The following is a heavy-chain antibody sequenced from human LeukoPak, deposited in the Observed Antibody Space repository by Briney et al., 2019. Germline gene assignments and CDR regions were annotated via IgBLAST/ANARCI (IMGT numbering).Heavy chain of an antibody. CDR2: ISWNSGSI. D-gene: IGHD3-22*01. J-gene: IGHJ4*02. CDR3: AKDPSYDSSGYPTFNY. CDR1: GFTVSSNY. V-gene: IGHV3-9*01. Sequence: GGSLRLSCAASGFTVSSNYMSWVRQAPGKGLEWVSGISWNSGSIGYADSVKGRFTISRDNAKNSLYLQMNSLRAEDTALYYCAKDPSYDSSGYPTFNYWGQGTLVTVSS.